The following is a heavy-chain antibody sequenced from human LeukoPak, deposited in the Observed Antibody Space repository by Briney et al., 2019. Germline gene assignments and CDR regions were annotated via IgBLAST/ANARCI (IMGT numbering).Heavy chain of an antibody. CDR3: AKGGYYYDSSGYDY. D-gene: IGHD3-22*01. CDR2: ISGSGGST. J-gene: IGHJ4*02. V-gene: IGHV3-23*01. Sequence: GGSLRLSCEASGFTFDDYAMLWVRQAPGKGLEWVSAISGSGGSTYYADSVKGRFTISGDNSKNTLYLQMNSLRAEDTAVYYCAKGGYYYDSSGYDYWGQGTLVTVSS. CDR1: GFTFDDYA.